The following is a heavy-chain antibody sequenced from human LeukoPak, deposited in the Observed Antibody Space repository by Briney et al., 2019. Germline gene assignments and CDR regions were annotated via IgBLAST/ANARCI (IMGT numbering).Heavy chain of an antibody. CDR2: IYYSGST. D-gene: IGHD6-6*01. V-gene: IGHV4-39*01. Sequence: SSETLSLTCTVSGGSISSSSYYWGWIRQPPGKGLEWIGSIYYSGSTYYNQSLKSRVTISVDTSKNQFSLKLSSVTAADTAVYYCARLASRRAFDIWGQGTMVTVSS. CDR1: GGSISSSSYY. J-gene: IGHJ3*02. CDR3: ARLASRRAFDI.